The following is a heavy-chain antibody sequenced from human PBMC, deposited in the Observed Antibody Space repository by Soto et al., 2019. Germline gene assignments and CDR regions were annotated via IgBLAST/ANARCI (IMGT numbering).Heavy chain of an antibody. Sequence: PSETLSLTCTVSGGSISSYYWSWIRQPPGKGLEWIGYIYYSGSTNYNPSLKSRVTISVDTSKNQFSLKLSSVTAADTAVYYCARSSGKGSYYDFWSGPPPSMDVWGQGTTVTVSS. CDR3: ARSSGKGSYYDFWSGPPPSMDV. D-gene: IGHD3-3*01. V-gene: IGHV4-59*01. CDR1: GGSISSYY. J-gene: IGHJ6*02. CDR2: IYYSGST.